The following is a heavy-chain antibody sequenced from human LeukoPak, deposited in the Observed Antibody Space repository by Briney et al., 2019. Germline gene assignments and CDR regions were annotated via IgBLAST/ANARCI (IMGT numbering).Heavy chain of an antibody. D-gene: IGHD3-10*02. V-gene: IGHV3-48*03. CDR3: AELGITMIGGV. CDR1: GFTFSSYE. J-gene: IGHJ6*04. CDR2: ISSSGSTI. Sequence: GGSQRLSCAASGFTFSSYEMNWVRQAPGKGLEWVSYISSSGSTIYYADSVKGRFTISRDNTKNSLYLQMNSLRAEDTAVYYCAELGITMIGGVWGKGTTVTISS.